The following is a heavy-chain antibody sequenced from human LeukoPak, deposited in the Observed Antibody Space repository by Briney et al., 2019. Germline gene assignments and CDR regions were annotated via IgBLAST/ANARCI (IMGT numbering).Heavy chain of an antibody. D-gene: IGHD2-2*01. V-gene: IGHV1-18*01. CDR1: GYTFANYG. CDR2: ISVYNGNT. J-gene: IGHJ4*02. CDR3: ARGYCTSTSCPGGFDY. Sequence: ASVKVSCKAPGYTFANYGITWVRQAPGQGLEWTGWISVYNGNTNYAQNLQGRVTMTTDTSTSTAYMELRSLRSDDTAVYYCARGYCTSTSCPGGFDYWGQGTLVTVSS.